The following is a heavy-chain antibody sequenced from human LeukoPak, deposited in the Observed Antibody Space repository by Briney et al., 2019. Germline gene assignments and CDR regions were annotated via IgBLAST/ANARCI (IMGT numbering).Heavy chain of an antibody. Sequence: ASVKVSCKASGYTFTSYGISWVRQAPGQGLEWMGWISAYNGNTNYAQKLQGRVTMTTGTSTSTAYMELRSLRSDDTAVYYCARDSCSSTSCYVASYYYYYGMDVWGQGTTVTVSS. V-gene: IGHV1-18*01. J-gene: IGHJ6*02. D-gene: IGHD2-2*01. CDR2: ISAYNGNT. CDR1: GYTFTSYG. CDR3: ARDSCSSTSCYVASYYYYYGMDV.